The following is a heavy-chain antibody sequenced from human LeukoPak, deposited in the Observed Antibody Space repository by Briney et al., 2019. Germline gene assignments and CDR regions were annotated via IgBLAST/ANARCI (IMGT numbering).Heavy chain of an antibody. CDR3: ARVAGNSGGDIWFDP. CDR2: VYHSGGS. V-gene: IGHV4-38-2*02. Sequence: KPSETLSLTCTVSGYSISRAYYWGWIRQPPGQGLEWIGSVYHSGGSHYNPSLKSRVTMSVDTSKNQFSLKLTSVTAADTAVYYCARVAGNSGGDIWFDPWGQGTLVTVSS. CDR1: GYSISRAYY. J-gene: IGHJ5*02. D-gene: IGHD4-23*01.